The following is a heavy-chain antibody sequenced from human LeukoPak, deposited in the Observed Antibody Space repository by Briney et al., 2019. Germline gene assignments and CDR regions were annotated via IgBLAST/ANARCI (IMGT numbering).Heavy chain of an antibody. J-gene: IGHJ4*02. CDR3: ARHWEGNGWRGSLDY. CDR1: GTSIRDTSIGNGNYY. D-gene: IGHD6-19*01. CDR2: IYYTGTA. V-gene: IGHV4-39*01. Sequence: TSETLSLTCSVSGTSIRDTSIGNGNYYWAWIRQSPGKGREWIGSIYYTGTAYYNASLQSRFTMSVDTSKNQFSRTVRSVTAADTAMYYCARHWEGNGWRGSLDYWGQGTLVTVSS.